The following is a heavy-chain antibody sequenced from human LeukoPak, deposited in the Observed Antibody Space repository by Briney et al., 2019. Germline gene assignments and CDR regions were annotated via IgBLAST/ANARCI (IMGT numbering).Heavy chain of an antibody. CDR1: GGSISSYY. V-gene: IGHV4-59*01. J-gene: IGHJ3*02. CDR3: AGDSNYYDSRGNDAFDIWGRGNDAFDI. D-gene: IGHD3-22*01. Sequence: PSETLSLNXTVSGGSISSYYWSWIRQPPGKGLEWIGCIYYSGSTNYNPSLKSRVTISVDTSKNQFSLKLSSVTAADTAVYYCAGDSNYYDSRGNDAFDIWGRGNDAFDIWGQGTMVTVSS. CDR2: IYYSGST.